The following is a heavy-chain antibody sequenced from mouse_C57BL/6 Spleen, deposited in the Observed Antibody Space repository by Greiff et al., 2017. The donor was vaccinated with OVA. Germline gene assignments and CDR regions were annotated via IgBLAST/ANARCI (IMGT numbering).Heavy chain of an antibody. V-gene: IGHV1-80*01. J-gene: IGHJ2*01. CDR3: ARQLRLRDYFDD. CDR1: GSAFSSYW. CDR2: IYPGDGDT. D-gene: IGHD3-2*02. Sequence: VHLVESGAELVKPGASVKISCKASGSAFSSYWLNWVKQRPGTGLEWIGQIYPGDGDTNYNGKFKGKATLTADKSSSTAYMQLSSLTSEDSAVYFCARQLRLRDYFDDWGKGTTLTVSS.